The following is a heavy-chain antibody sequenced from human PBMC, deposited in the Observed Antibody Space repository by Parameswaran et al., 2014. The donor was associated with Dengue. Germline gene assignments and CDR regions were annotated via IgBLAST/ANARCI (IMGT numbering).Heavy chain of an antibody. Sequence: VRQAPGKGLEWVSYISSSGSTIYYADSVKGRFTISRDNAKNSLYLQMNSLRVEDTAVYYCARVGNYFYNGMDVWGQGTTVTVSS. D-gene: IGHD1-26*01. V-gene: IGHV3-48*03. CDR2: ISSSGSTI. CDR3: ARVGNYFYNGMDV. J-gene: IGHJ6*02.